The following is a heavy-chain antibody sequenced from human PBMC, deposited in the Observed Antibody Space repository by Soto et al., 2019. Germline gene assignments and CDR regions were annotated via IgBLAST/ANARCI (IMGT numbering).Heavy chain of an antibody. CDR1: GFTFSTSA. CDR2: TGLNGRTT. CDR3: ATVHGTSRSFDS. Sequence: EVQLLESGGGLVQPGGSLRLSCAASGFTFSTSAMTWVRQAPGKGLEWVSTTGLNGRTTYYADSLKGRFTVSRDNSKKTLDLQMSGLRAEDTAVYYCATVHGTSRSFDSWGQGTLVTVSS. V-gene: IGHV3-23*01. J-gene: IGHJ4*02.